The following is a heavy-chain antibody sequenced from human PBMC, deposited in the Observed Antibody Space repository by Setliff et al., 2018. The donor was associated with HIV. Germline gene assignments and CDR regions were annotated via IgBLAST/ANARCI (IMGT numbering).Heavy chain of an antibody. J-gene: IGHJ6*03. CDR2: ISGSGGSV. CDR1: GFTFSTYA. D-gene: IGHD6-19*01. Sequence: GGSLRLSCAASGFTFSTYAMSWVRQTPGKGLEWVSFISGSGGSVYYLDSVKGRFTVSRDNPKNTLYLQMNSLRPEDSALYYCVREGSVAGRYYYYMSLWGKGTTVTVSS. CDR3: VREGSVAGRYYYYMSL. V-gene: IGHV3-23*01.